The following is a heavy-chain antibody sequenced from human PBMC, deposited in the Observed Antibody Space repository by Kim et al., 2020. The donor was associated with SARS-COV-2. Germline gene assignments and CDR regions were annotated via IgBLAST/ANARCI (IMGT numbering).Heavy chain of an antibody. CDR3: ARHRYSDGYDY. CDR2: T. V-gene: IGHV4-39*01. Sequence: TYYNPSLKSRVTISVDTSKNQCSLKLSSVTAADTAVYYCARHRYSDGYDYWGQGTLVTVSS. D-gene: IGHD5-18*01. J-gene: IGHJ4*02.